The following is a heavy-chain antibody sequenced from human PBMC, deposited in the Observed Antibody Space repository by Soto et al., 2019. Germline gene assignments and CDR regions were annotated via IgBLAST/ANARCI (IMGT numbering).Heavy chain of an antibody. J-gene: IGHJ4*02. CDR1: GGSISSSSYY. CDR3: ARHRGYYDILTGYYTELNFDY. D-gene: IGHD3-9*01. V-gene: IGHV4-39*01. CDR2: IYYSGTT. Sequence: SETLSLTCTVSGGSISSSSYYWGWIRQPPGKGLEWIGSIYYSGTTYYNPSLKSRVTISVDTSKNQFSLKLSSVTAADTAVYYCARHRGYYDILTGYYTELNFDYWGQGTLVTVSS.